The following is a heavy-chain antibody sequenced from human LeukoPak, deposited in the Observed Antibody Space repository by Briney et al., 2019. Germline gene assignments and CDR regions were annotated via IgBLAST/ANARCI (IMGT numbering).Heavy chain of an antibody. D-gene: IGHD3-22*01. CDR1: GFTFSSYG. CDR2: IWYDGSNK. J-gene: IGHJ4*02. Sequence: GGSLRLSCAASGFTFSSYGMHWVRQAPGKGLEWVAVIWYDGSNKYYADSVKGRFTISRDNSKNTLYVQVSSLGTEDTAAYYCAKGSYYDSSGSFYFDYWGQGTLVTVSS. V-gene: IGHV3-33*06. CDR3: AKGSYYDSSGSFYFDY.